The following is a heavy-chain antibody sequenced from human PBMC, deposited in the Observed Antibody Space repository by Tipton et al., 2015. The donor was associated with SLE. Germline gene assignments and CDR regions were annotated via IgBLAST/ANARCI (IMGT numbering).Heavy chain of an antibody. CDR3: ARDCSSTSCPGGFDP. Sequence: TLSLTCTVSGGSISSGGYYWSWIRQHPGKGLEWIGYIYYSGSTYYNPSLKSRVTISVDTSKNQFSLKLSSVTAADTAVYYRARDCSSTSCPGGFDPWGQGTLVTVSS. J-gene: IGHJ5*02. V-gene: IGHV4-31*03. CDR1: GGSISSGGYY. D-gene: IGHD2-2*01. CDR2: IYYSGST.